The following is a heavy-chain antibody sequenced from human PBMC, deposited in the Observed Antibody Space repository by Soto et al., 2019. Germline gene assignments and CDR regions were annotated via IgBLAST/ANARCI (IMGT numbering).Heavy chain of an antibody. CDR2: IYHSGST. Sequence: QLQLQESGSGLVKPSQTLSLTCAVSGGSISSGGYSWSWIRQPPGKGLEWIGYIYHSGSTYYNPSLKSRVTISVDRSKNQFSLKLSSVTAADTGVYYCARAETYYYDSSGYYINWFDPWGQGTLVTVSS. CDR1: GGSISSGGYS. D-gene: IGHD3-22*01. J-gene: IGHJ5*02. V-gene: IGHV4-30-2*01. CDR3: ARAETYYYDSSGYYINWFDP.